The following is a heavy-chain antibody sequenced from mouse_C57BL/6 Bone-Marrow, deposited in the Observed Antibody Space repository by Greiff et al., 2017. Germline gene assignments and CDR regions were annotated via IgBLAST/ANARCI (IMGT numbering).Heavy chain of an antibody. Sequence: VQLQQSGAELARPGASVTLSCKASGYTFTSYGISWVKQRTGQGLEWIGEIYPRSGNTYYNEKFKGKATLTADKSSSTAYMELRSLASEDSAVYVCARSWILEAMDYWGQGTSVTVSS. J-gene: IGHJ4*01. CDR2: IYPRSGNT. CDR1: GYTFTSYG. V-gene: IGHV1-81*01. CDR3: ARSWILEAMDY.